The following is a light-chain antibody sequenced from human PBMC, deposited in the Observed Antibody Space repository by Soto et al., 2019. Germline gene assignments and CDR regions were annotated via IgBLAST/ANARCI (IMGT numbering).Light chain of an antibody. CDR1: QDITNH. CDR3: QQLNSYPLT. Sequence: DIQLPQSPSFVSASVGDRITITCRTSQDITNHLAWYQQKPGKAPNLLIYAAFTLHRGVPSRFSGSGSGADFTLTISSLQPEDLATYYCQQLNSYPLTFGGGTKVEI. J-gene: IGKJ4*01. CDR2: AAF. V-gene: IGKV1-9*01.